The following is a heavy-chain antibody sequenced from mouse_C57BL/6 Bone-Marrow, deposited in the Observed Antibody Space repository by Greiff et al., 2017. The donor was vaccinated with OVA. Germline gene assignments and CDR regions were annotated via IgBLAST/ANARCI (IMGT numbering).Heavy chain of an antibody. CDR3: ARDFWYFDV. Sequence: EVKVVESGGGLVQSGRSLRLSCATSGFTFSDFYMEWVRQAPGKGLEWIAASRNKANDNTTEYSASVKGRFIVSRDTSQSILYLQMNALRAEDTAIYYCARDFWYFDVWGTGTTVTVSS. CDR1: GFTFSDFY. CDR2: SRNKANDNTT. J-gene: IGHJ1*03. V-gene: IGHV7-1*01.